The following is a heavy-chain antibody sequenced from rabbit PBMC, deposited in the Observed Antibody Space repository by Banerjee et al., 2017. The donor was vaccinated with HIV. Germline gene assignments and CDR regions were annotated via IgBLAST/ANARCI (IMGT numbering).Heavy chain of an antibody. CDR3: ARDLAGYGSDYGL. J-gene: IGHJ3*01. CDR2: IYTDSSNT. V-gene: IGHV1S40*01. Sequence: QSLEESGGDLVQPGASLTLTYTASGFTISSSYWICWVRQAPGKGLEWIGCIYTDSSNTWYASWAEGRFTISKTSSTTVTLQMTSLTAADTATYFCARDLAGYGSDYGLWGQGTLVTVS. D-gene: IGHD6-1*01. CDR1: GFTISSSYW.